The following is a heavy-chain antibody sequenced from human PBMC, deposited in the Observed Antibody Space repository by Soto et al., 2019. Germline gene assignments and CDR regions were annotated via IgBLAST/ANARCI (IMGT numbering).Heavy chain of an antibody. CDR1: GGSISSGGYY. J-gene: IGHJ5*02. CDR3: ARESPNAWFDP. V-gene: IGHV4-31*03. Sequence: SETLSLTCTVSGGSISSGGYYWSWIRQHPGKGLEWIGYIYYSGSTYYNPSLKSRVTISVDTSKNQFSLKLSSVTAADTAVYYCARESPNAWFDPWGQGTLVTVSS. CDR2: IYYSGST.